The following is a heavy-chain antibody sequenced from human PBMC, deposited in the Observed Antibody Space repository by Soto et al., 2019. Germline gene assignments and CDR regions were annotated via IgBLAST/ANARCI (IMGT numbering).Heavy chain of an antibody. J-gene: IGHJ4*02. CDR2: IYSGRAT. V-gene: IGHV4-39*01. Sequence: QLQLQESGPRLVKPSETLSLTCTVSGGSISGSISYWGWIRQPPEKGLEWIGSIYSGRATSYSPSRKTRVKLAVDTSKNEFSLNLTSATDADRAGYFCGGHAPSGDIPVDLWGQGALVTVSS. D-gene: IGHD4-17*01. CDR3: GGHAPSGDIPVDL. CDR1: GGSISGSISY.